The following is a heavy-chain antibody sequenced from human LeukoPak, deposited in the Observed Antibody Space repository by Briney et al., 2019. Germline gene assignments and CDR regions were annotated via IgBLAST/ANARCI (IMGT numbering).Heavy chain of an antibody. CDR1: GFTFSSYS. Sequence: GGSLRLSCAASGFTFSSYSMNWVRQAPGKWLEWVAFIRYDGSNTYYADSVKGRFTISRDNSKNTLYLQMNSLRAEDTAVYYCARLGRDGYNSPFDYWGQGTLVTVSS. CDR3: ARLGRDGYNSPFDY. D-gene: IGHD5-24*01. CDR2: IRYDGSNT. J-gene: IGHJ4*02. V-gene: IGHV3-30*02.